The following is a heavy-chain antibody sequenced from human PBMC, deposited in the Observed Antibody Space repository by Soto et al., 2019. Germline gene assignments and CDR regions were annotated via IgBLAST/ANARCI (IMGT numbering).Heavy chain of an antibody. CDR3: ARGYYYGSRSYGSWFDP. CDR1: GGTFSSYA. V-gene: IGHV1-69*12. CDR2: IIPIFGTA. J-gene: IGHJ5*02. Sequence: QVQLVQSGAEVKKPGSSVKVSCKASGGTFSSYAISWVRQAPGQGLEWMGGIIPIFGTANYAQKFQGRVTITADESTSTAYMELSSLRSEDTAVYYCARGYYYGSRSYGSWFDPWGQGTLVTVSS. D-gene: IGHD3-10*01.